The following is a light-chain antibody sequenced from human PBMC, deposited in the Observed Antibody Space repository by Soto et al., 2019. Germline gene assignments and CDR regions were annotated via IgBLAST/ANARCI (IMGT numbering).Light chain of an antibody. CDR3: CSYGGTSNYV. Sequence: QSVLTQPRSVSGSPGQSVTISCTGTSSDVGGYNHVSWYQHHPGKAPKVIIYDVINRPSGVPDRFSGSKSGNTASLTISGPQAEDEADYYCCSYGGTSNYVFGIGTKVTV. J-gene: IGLJ1*01. CDR2: DVI. V-gene: IGLV2-11*01. CDR1: SSDVGGYNH.